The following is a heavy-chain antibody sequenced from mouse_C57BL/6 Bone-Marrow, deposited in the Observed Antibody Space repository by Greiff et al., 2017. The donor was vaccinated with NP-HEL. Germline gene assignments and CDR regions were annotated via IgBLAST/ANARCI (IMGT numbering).Heavy chain of an antibody. Sequence: EVQGVESGGDLVKPGGSLKLSCAASGFTFRSYGLSWVRPTPDKRLEWVATISSGGSYTYYPYSVKGRFPISRANAKNTLYLQISSLKSEDTAMYYCASPYDYDVAWFAYWGQGTLVTVSA. D-gene: IGHD2-4*01. CDR2: ISSGGSYT. J-gene: IGHJ3*01. CDR1: GFTFRSYG. V-gene: IGHV5-6*01. CDR3: ASPYDYDVAWFAY.